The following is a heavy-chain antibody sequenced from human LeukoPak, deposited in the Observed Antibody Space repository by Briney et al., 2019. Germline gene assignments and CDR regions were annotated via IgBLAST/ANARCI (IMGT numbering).Heavy chain of an antibody. Sequence: SQTLSLTCTVSGGYINSGNYYWNWIRQPAGKGLEWIGRIYISGAINYNPSLKSRVTMSVDTSKNQFSLKLKSVTPADTAIYYCTRDRRDGYNYVDVWGQGTLVTVSS. V-gene: IGHV4-61*02. J-gene: IGHJ4*02. D-gene: IGHD5-24*01. CDR1: GGYINSGNYY. CDR2: IYISGAI. CDR3: TRDRRDGYNYVDV.